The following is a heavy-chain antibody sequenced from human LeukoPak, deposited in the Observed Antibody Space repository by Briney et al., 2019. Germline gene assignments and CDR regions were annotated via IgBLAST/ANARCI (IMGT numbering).Heavy chain of an antibody. Sequence: GGSLRLSCAASGFTLSSYAMSWVRQAPGKGLEWVSAISVSGNTYHADSVKGRFTISRDNSKNTLYLQMNSLRAEDTAVYYCARRAGGYSHPYDYWGQGVLVTVSS. V-gene: IGHV3-23*01. CDR2: ISVSGNT. CDR3: ARRAGGYSHPYDY. J-gene: IGHJ4*02. D-gene: IGHD4-23*01. CDR1: GFTLSSYA.